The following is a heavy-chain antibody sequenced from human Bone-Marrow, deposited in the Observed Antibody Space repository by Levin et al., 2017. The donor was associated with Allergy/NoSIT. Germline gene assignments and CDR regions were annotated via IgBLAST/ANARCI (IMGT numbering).Heavy chain of an antibody. CDR2: IWYDGSNK. D-gene: IGHD2-15*01. Sequence: GESLKISCAASGFTFSSYGMHWVRQAPGKGLEWVAVIWYDGSNKYYADSVKGRFTISRDNSKNTLYLQMNSLRAEDTAVYYCARNGESDPPVAVVVVAAKEFHAFDIWGQGTMVTVSS. CDR1: GFTFSSYG. V-gene: IGHV3-33*01. CDR3: ARNGESDPPVAVVVVAAKEFHAFDI. J-gene: IGHJ3*02.